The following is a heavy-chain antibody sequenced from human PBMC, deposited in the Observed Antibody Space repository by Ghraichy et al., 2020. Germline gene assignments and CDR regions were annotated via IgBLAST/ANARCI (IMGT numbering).Heavy chain of an antibody. CDR1: GFTFSSYS. V-gene: IGHV3-48*02. D-gene: IGHD4-23*01. J-gene: IGHJ6*02. CDR2: ISTSSTI. Sequence: GGSLRLSCAASGFTFSSYSMNWVRQAPGKGLEWVSYISTSSTIYYADSVKGRFTISRDSAKNSLYLQMNSLRDEDTAVYYCARDPTVLTRRSSYYYYGMDVWGQGTTVTVSS. CDR3: ARDPTVLTRRSSYYYYGMDV.